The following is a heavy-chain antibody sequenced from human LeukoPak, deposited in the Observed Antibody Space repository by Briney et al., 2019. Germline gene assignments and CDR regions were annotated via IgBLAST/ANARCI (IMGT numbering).Heavy chain of an antibody. Sequence: ASVKVSCKVSGYTLTELSMHWVRQAPGKGLEWMGGFDPEDGETIYAQKFQGRVTMTEDTSTDTAYMELSRLRSEDTAVYYCATGSGLELRTAFDYWGQGTLVTVSS. CDR1: GYTLTELS. D-gene: IGHD1-7*01. V-gene: IGHV1-24*01. J-gene: IGHJ4*02. CDR3: ATGSGLELRTAFDY. CDR2: FDPEDGET.